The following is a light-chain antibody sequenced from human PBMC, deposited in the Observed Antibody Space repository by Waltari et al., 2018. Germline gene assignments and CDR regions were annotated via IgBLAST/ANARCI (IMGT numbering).Light chain of an antibody. J-gene: IGKJ3*01. Sequence: DIVLTQSPDSMAVSLGERATINCKSRQSVLYSSNHKNYLAWYQQKPGQPPKLLIYWASTRESGVPDRFSGSGSGTDFTLTISSLLAEDVALYYCQQYYTTPPTFGPGTKVDIK. CDR3: QQYYTTPPT. CDR1: QSVLYSSNHKNY. CDR2: WAS. V-gene: IGKV4-1*01.